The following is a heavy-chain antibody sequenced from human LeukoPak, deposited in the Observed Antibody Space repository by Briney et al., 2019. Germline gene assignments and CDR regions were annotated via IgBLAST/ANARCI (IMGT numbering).Heavy chain of an antibody. V-gene: IGHV3-21*01. D-gene: IGHD6-13*01. J-gene: IGHJ5*02. Sequence: GGSLRLSCAASGFTFSSYSMNWVRQAPGKGLEWVSSISSSSSYIYYADSVKGRFTISRDNAKNSLYLQMNSLRAEDTAVYYCARDRGIAAAGTGKRFDPWGQGTLVTVSS. CDR2: ISSSSSYI. CDR3: ARDRGIAAAGTGKRFDP. CDR1: GFTFSSYS.